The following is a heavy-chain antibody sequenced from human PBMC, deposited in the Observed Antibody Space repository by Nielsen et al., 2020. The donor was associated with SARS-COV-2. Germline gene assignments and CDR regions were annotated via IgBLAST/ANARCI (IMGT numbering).Heavy chain of an antibody. J-gene: IGHJ6*02. CDR3: AREDYYDSSGQYYYYGMDV. Sequence: ASVKVSCKASGYTFTCYYMHWVRQAPGQGLEWMGIINPSGGSTSYAQKFQGRVTMTRDTSTSTVYMELSSLRSEDTAVYYCAREDYYDSSGQYYYYGMDVWGQGTTVTVSS. V-gene: IGHV1-46*01. CDR1: GYTFTCYY. CDR2: INPSGGST. D-gene: IGHD3-22*01.